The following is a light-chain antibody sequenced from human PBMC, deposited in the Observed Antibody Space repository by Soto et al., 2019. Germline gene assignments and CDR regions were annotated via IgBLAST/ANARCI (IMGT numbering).Light chain of an antibody. CDR1: QGISSA. CDR2: KAS. J-gene: IGKJ1*01. CDR3: QQYNSYSWT. Sequence: AIQLTQSPSSLSASVGDRVTITCRASQGISSALAWYQQKPGKAPKLLIYKASTLKSGVPSRFSGSGSGTEFTLTISSLQPDDFATYYCQQYNSYSWTFGQGTKVDI. V-gene: IGKV1-13*02.